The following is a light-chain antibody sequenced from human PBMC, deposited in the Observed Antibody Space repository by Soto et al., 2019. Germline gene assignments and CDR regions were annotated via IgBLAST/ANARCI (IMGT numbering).Light chain of an antibody. CDR2: DDR. V-gene: IGLV3-21*02. CDR1: NIGSNS. Sequence: SYELTQPPSVSVAPGLTAWITCGGKNIGSNSVHWYQQKPGQAPVLVVYDDRDRPSGIPERFSGSNAGNKATLTISGVEAGDEADSSCQVWDSSSDHVVFGGGTKLTVL. CDR3: QVWDSSSDHVV. J-gene: IGLJ2*01.